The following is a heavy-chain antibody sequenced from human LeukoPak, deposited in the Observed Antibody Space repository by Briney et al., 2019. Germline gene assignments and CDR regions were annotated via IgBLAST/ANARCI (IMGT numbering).Heavy chain of an antibody. V-gene: IGHV3-21*04. D-gene: IGHD5-12*01. CDR2: ISSSSSYI. CDR1: GFTFSSYH. Sequence: GGSLRLSCAASGFTFSSYHMNWVRQAPGKGLEWVSSISSSSSYIYYADSVKGRFTISRDTSKTTLYLQMNSLRAEDTAIYYCARSQSPYDAFDIWGQGTLVTVSS. J-gene: IGHJ4*02. CDR3: ARSQSPYDAFDI.